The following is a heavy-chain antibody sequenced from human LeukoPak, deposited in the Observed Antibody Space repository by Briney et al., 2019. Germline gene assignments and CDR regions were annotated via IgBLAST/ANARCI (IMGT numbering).Heavy chain of an antibody. CDR2: ISGSGVST. J-gene: IGHJ4*02. CDR3: AKVRVGAVTGTGYFDY. V-gene: IGHV3-23*01. D-gene: IGHD6-19*01. Sequence: SGGSLRLSCAASGFTFSSYAMSWVRQAPGKGLEWVSTISGSGVSTYNADSVKGRFTISRDNSKNTLYLQMISLRAEDTALYYCAKVRVGAVTGTGYFDYWGQGTLVTVSS. CDR1: GFTFSSYA.